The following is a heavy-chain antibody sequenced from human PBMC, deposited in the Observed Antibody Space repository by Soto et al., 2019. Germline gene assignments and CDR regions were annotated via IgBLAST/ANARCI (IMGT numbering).Heavy chain of an antibody. D-gene: IGHD1-26*01. J-gene: IGHJ3*02. Sequence: QPGGSLRLSCAASGFTFSSYAMSWVRQAPGKGLEWVSAISGSGGSTYYADSVKGRFTISRDNSKNTLYLQMNSLRAEDTAVYYCAQDLRDSGSYYSAFDIWAQGTMVTVSS. CDR3: AQDLRDSGSYYSAFDI. CDR2: ISGSGGST. CDR1: GFTFSSYA. V-gene: IGHV3-23*01.